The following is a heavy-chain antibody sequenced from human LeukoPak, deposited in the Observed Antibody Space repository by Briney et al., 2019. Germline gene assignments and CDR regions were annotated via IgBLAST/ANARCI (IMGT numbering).Heavy chain of an antibody. CDR2: MNPKSGDR. Sequence: ASVKVSCKASGDISTTYDVHWVRQASGQGLEWMGWMNPKSGDRGYAQKFQGRVAMTMNNSIRTAYMELRGLQPEDTAVYYCASGWYYHYFGTDVWGQGTTVIVSS. CDR1: GDISTTYD. V-gene: IGHV1-8*01. CDR3: ASGWYYHYFGTDV. J-gene: IGHJ6*02. D-gene: IGHD2-15*01.